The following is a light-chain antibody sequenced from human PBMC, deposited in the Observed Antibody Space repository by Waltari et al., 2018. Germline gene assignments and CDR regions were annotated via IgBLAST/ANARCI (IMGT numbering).Light chain of an antibody. CDR3: QTGGHGTWV. Sequence: QLVLTQQPSASASLGASVKLTCTLSSGHSSNIIAWLQQQTEKGTRYLMKVNSDGSHSKGDEIPDRFSGSSSGAERYLTISTVQSEDEADYYCQTGGHGTWVFGGGTQLTFL. V-gene: IGLV4-69*01. J-gene: IGLJ3*02. CDR1: SGHSSNI. CDR2: VNSDGSH.